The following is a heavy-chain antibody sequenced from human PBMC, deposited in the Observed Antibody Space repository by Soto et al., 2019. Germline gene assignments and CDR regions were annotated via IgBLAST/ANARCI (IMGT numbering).Heavy chain of an antibody. D-gene: IGHD6-19*01. V-gene: IGHV3-23*01. CDR1: GFTFSSYA. CDR3: AKRISSGWFKSLLDY. CDR2: ISGSGGST. Sequence: EVQLLESGGGLVQPGGSLRLSCAASGFTFSSYAMSWVRQAPGKGLEWVSAISGSGGSTYYADSVKGRYTISRDNSKNTLYLQMNRLRAEDTAVYYWAKRISSGWFKSLLDYWGQGTLVTVSS. J-gene: IGHJ4*02.